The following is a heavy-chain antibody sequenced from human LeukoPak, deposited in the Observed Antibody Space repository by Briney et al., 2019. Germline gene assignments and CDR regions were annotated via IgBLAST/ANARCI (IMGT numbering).Heavy chain of an antibody. J-gene: IGHJ3*02. CDR2: ISSSSSYI. Sequence: GGSLRLSCAASGFTFSSYEMNWVRQAPGKGLEWVSSISSSSSYIYYADSVKGRFTISRDNAKNSLYLQMNSLRAEDTAVYYCARTSDYYDAFDIWGQGTMVTVSS. V-gene: IGHV3-21*01. D-gene: IGHD3-10*01. CDR3: ARTSDYYDAFDI. CDR1: GFTFSSYE.